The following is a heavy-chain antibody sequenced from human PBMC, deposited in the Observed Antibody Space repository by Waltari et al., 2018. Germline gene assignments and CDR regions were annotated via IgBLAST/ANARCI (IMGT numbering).Heavy chain of an antibody. CDR1: GGSISSYY. Sequence: QVQLQESGPGLVKPSETLSLTCTVSGGSISSYYWSWIRQPPGKGLEWLWYIYYSGSTNCNPSLKSRGTISVDTAKNQFSLKLSSVTAADTAVYYGAREPNWGAGESGLHYWGQGTLVTVSS. CDR3: AREPNWGAGESGLHY. D-gene: IGHD7-27*01. V-gene: IGHV4-59*01. J-gene: IGHJ4*02. CDR2: IYYSGST.